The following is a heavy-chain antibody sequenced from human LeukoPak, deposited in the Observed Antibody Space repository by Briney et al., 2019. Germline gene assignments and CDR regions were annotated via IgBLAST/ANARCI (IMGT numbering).Heavy chain of an antibody. V-gene: IGHV3-11*01. Sequence: GGSLRLSCAASGFTFSDYYMSWIRQAPGKGLEWVSYISSSGSTIYYADSVKGRFTISRDNAKNSLYLQMNSLRAEDTAVYYCARVGAVADQEDTDVLYWGQGTLVTVSS. CDR1: GFTFSDYY. J-gene: IGHJ4*02. D-gene: IGHD6-19*01. CDR3: ARVGAVADQEDTDVLY. CDR2: ISSSGSTI.